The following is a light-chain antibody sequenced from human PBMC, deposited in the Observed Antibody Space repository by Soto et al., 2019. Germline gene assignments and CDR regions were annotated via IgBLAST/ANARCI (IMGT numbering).Light chain of an antibody. J-gene: IGKJ5*01. CDR3: KQRSNWPIT. Sequence: EIVLTQSPATLSLSPGERATLSCRTSQSVSSYFAWYQQKPGRAPRLLIYDASNRATGIPARFIGSGSGIDFTLTISSLEPEDFAVYYCKQRSNWPITFGQGTRLEIK. CDR1: QSVSSY. CDR2: DAS. V-gene: IGKV3-11*01.